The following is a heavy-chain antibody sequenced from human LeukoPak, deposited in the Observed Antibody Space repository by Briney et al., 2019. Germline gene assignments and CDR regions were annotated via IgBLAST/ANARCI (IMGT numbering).Heavy chain of an antibody. J-gene: IGHJ4*02. CDR3: ARMGIVGATTPVDY. V-gene: IGHV1-8*01. Sequence: GASVKVSCKASGYTFTSYDINWVRQATGQGLEWMGWMNPNSGNTGYAQKFQGRVTMTRNTSISTAYMELSSLRSEDTAVYYCARMGIVGATTPVDYWGQGTLVTVSS. D-gene: IGHD1-26*01. CDR2: MNPNSGNT. CDR1: GYTFTSYD.